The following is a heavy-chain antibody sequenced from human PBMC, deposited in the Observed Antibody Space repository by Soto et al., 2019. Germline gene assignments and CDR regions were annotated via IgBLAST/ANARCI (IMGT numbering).Heavy chain of an antibody. V-gene: IGHV3-23*01. CDR2: ISGSGGST. Sequence: EVPLLESGGGLVQPGGSLRLSCAASGFTFSSYAMSWVRQAPGKGLEWVSAISGSGGSTYYADSVKGRFTISRDNSKNTLYLQMNSLRAEDTAVYYCAKDGDRAGYFDYWGQGTLVTVSS. CDR1: GFTFSSYA. J-gene: IGHJ4*02. CDR3: AKDGDRAGYFDY. D-gene: IGHD7-27*01.